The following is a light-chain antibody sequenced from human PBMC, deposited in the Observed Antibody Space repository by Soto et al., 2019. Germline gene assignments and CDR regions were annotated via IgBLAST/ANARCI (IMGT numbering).Light chain of an antibody. Sequence: DIQMTQSPSTLSGSVGDRVTITCRASQTISSWLAWYQQKPGKAPKLLIYKASTLKSGVPSRFSGSGSGTDFTLTISSLQPEDFATYYCQQSYSTLKTFGGGTKVDIK. CDR1: QTISSW. CDR3: QQSYSTLKT. J-gene: IGKJ4*01. CDR2: KAS. V-gene: IGKV1-5*03.